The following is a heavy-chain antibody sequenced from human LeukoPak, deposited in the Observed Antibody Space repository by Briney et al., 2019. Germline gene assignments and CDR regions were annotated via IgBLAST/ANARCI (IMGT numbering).Heavy chain of an antibody. CDR2: ISGSGGST. CDR1: GFTFSSYA. V-gene: IGHV3-23*01. D-gene: IGHD3-3*01. J-gene: IGHJ6*02. Sequence: PGGSLRLSCAASGFTFSSYAMSWVRQAPGKGLEWVSAISGSGGSTYYADSVKGRFTISRDNSKNTLYLQMNSLRAEDTAVYYCVRPQDPIGWIFGVATDYYYGMDVWGQGTTVTVSS. CDR3: VRPQDPIGWIFGVATDYYYGMDV.